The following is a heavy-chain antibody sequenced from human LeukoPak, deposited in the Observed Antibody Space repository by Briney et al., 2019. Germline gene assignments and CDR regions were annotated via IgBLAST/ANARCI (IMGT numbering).Heavy chain of an antibody. CDR1: GFTFSSYA. CDR3: ARDKTIFGEVDP. Sequence: GRSLRLSCAASGFTFSSYAMHWVRQAPGKGLEWVSSISSSSTYIYYADSVKGRFTISRDNAKNSLYLQMNSLRAEDTAVYYCARDKTIFGEVDPWGQGTLVTVSS. CDR2: ISSSSTYI. D-gene: IGHD3-3*01. J-gene: IGHJ5*02. V-gene: IGHV3-21*01.